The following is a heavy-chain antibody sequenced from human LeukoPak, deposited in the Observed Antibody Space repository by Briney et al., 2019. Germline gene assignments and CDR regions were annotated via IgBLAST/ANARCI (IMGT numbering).Heavy chain of an antibody. V-gene: IGHV3-30-3*01. CDR3: ARGYYDFWSGYYMDY. Sequence: GRSLRLSCAASGFTFSSYAMHWVRQAPGKGLEWVAVISYDGSNKYYADSVKGRFTISRDNSKNTLYLQMNSLRAEDTAVYYCARGYYDFWSGYYMDYWGQGTLVTVSS. D-gene: IGHD3-3*01. J-gene: IGHJ4*02. CDR2: ISYDGSNK. CDR1: GFTFSSYA.